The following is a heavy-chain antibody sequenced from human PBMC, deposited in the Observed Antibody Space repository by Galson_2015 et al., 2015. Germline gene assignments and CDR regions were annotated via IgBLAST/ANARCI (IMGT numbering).Heavy chain of an antibody. CDR2: IYSGGST. CDR1: GFTVSSNY. CDR3: ARVGYYDSSHADDAFDI. Sequence: SLRLSCAASGFTVSSNYMSWVRQAPGKGLEWVSVIYSGGSTYYADFVKGRFTISRDNSKNTLYLQMNSLRAEDTAVYYCARVGYYDSSHADDAFDIWGQGTMVTVSS. J-gene: IGHJ3*02. V-gene: IGHV3-53*01. D-gene: IGHD3-22*01.